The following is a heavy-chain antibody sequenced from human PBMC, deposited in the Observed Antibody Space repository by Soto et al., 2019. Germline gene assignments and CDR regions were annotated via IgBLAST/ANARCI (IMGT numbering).Heavy chain of an antibody. CDR1: GGTFSSYA. D-gene: IGHD5-12*01. CDR3: AGGTDGKKVAY. V-gene: IGHV1-69*13. CDR2: IIPIFGTA. Sequence: GASVKVSCKASGGTFSSYAISWVRQAPGQGLEWMGGIIPIFGTANYAQKFQGRVTITADESTSTAYMELSSLRSADTAVYYCAGGTDGKKVAYWGQGALVTVSS. J-gene: IGHJ4*02.